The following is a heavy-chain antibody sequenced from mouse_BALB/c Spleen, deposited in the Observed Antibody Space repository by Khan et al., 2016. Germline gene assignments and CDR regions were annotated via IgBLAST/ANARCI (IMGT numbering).Heavy chain of an antibody. J-gene: IGHJ3*01. D-gene: IGHD2-2*01. Sequence: QIQLVQSGPELKKPGETVKISCKAPGYTFTDYSIHWVKQAPGKGLKWMGWINTETGEPTYADDFKGRFAFSLETSASTAYLQINNLKNEDTATXCCASPWLRRAWFAYWGQGTLVTVSA. V-gene: IGHV9-2-1*01. CDR1: GYTFTDYS. CDR3: ASPWLRRAWFAY. CDR2: INTETGEP.